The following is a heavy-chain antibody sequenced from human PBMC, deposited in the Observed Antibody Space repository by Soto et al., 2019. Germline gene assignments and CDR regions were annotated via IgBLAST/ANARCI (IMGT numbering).Heavy chain of an antibody. V-gene: IGHV6-1*01. CDR2: TYYRSNWRH. D-gene: IGHD6-19*01. J-gene: IGHJ4*02. CDR1: GDSVSSNTAA. CDR3: ARGVAGSGFDL. Sequence: QPLSLTCAISGDSVSSNTAAWNWIRSSPSRGLEWLGRTYYRSNWRHDYAVSVKSRITVNPDTSKNHFSLQLNSVTPDDTAVYYCARGVAGSGFDLWGQGILITVSS.